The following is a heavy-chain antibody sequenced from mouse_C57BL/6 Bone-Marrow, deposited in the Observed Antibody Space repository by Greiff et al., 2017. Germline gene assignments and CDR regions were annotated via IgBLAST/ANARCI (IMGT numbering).Heavy chain of an antibody. D-gene: IGHD2-3*01. J-gene: IGHJ2*01. CDR2: IYPRSGNT. V-gene: IGHV1-81*01. CDR1: GYTFTSYG. Sequence: QVQLQQSGAELARPGASVKLSCTASGYTFTSYGISWVQQRPGQGLEWIGAIYPRSGNTYYNAKFKGKATLTADKSSSTAYMELRSLTSEDSAVYYCARSGGWLLRDFDYWGQGTTLTVSS. CDR3: ARSGGWLLRDFDY.